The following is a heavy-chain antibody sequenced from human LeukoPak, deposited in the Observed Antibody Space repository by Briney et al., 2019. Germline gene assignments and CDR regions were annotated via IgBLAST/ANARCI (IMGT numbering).Heavy chain of an antibody. CDR1: GFTFSNSY. D-gene: IGHD1-1*01. V-gene: IGHV3-74*01. J-gene: IGHJ4*02. CDR2: ISGDGSAT. Sequence: GGSLRLSCAASGFTFSNSYMEWVRQAPGRGLMWVSRISGDGSATAYAGSVKGRFTISRDNAKNTVYLQMNSLRAEDTAVYYCVSDHTGHDDYWGQGTLVTVSS. CDR3: VSDHTGHDDY.